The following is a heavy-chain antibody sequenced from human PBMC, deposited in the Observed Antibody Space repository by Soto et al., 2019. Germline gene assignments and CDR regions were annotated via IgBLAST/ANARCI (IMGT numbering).Heavy chain of an antibody. J-gene: IGHJ4*02. CDR2: ISSSGSTI. Sequence: GGSLRLSCAASGFTFSDYYMSWIRQAPGKGLEWVSYISSSGSTIYYADSVKGRFTISRDNAKNSLYLQMNSLRAEDTAVYYCARDRAYYYDSSGYFFDYWGQGTLVTVSS. D-gene: IGHD3-22*01. CDR3: ARDRAYYYDSSGYFFDY. CDR1: GFTFSDYY. V-gene: IGHV3-11*01.